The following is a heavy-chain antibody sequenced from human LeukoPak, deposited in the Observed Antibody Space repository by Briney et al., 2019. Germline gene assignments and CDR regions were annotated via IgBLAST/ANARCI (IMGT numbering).Heavy chain of an antibody. Sequence: SETLSLTCTVSGGSISNYYWNWIRQPAGKGLEWIGYIYYTGSTNYNPSLKSRITISVDTSKNQFSLKLNSVTAADTAVYYCARDGSYYAYWGQGTLVTVSS. CDR1: GGSISNYY. CDR2: IYYTGST. CDR3: ARDGSYYAY. J-gene: IGHJ4*02. V-gene: IGHV4-59*01. D-gene: IGHD1-26*01.